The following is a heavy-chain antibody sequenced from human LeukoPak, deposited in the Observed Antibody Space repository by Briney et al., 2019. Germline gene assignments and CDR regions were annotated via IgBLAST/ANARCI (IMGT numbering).Heavy chain of an antibody. Sequence: PSQTLSLTCAVSGGSISSGGYSWSWIRQPPGKGLEWIGYIYHSGSTYYNPSLKSRVTMSVDTSKNQFSLKLSSVTAADTAVYYCARDHEVYDSSGYAWFDPWGQGTLVTVSS. CDR3: ARDHEVYDSSGYAWFDP. CDR2: IYHSGST. V-gene: IGHV4-30-2*01. CDR1: GGSISSGGYS. J-gene: IGHJ5*02. D-gene: IGHD3-22*01.